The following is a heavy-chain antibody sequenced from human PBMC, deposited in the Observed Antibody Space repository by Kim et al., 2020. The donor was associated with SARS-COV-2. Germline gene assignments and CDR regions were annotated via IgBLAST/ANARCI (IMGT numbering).Heavy chain of an antibody. V-gene: IGHV3-53*01. CDR3: ARLSPGAYYDSSGYT. D-gene: IGHD3-22*01. Sequence: GGSLRLSCAASGFTVSSNYMSWVRQAPGKGLEWVSVIYSGGSTYYADSVKGRFTISRDNSKNTLYLQMNSLRAEDTAVYYCARLSPGAYYDSSGYTWGQGTLVTVSS. CDR1: GFTVSSNY. J-gene: IGHJ5*02. CDR2: IYSGGST.